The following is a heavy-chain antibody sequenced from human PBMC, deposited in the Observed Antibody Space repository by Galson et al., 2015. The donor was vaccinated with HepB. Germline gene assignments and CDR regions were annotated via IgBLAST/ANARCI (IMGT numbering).Heavy chain of an antibody. J-gene: IGHJ4*02. Sequence: SLRLSCAASGFTVSRNYMSWVRQAPGKGLEWVSLIHSGGGTYYADSVKGRFIISRDNSKNTLYLQMNSLRAEDTAVYYCARAERGYSYGYLAYWGQGTLVTVSS. V-gene: IGHV3-66*01. CDR1: GFTVSRNY. D-gene: IGHD5-18*01. CDR3: ARAERGYSYGYLAY. CDR2: IHSGGGT.